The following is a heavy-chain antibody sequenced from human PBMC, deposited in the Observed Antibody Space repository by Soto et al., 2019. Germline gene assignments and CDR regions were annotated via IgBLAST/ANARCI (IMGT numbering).Heavy chain of an antibody. Sequence: PSETLSLTCTVSGGSISSYYWSWIRQPPGKGLEWIGYIYYSGSTNYNPSLKSRVTISVDTSKNQFSLKLSSVTAADTDVYYCARGTWLVPDYWGQGTLVTVSS. J-gene: IGHJ4*02. D-gene: IGHD6-19*01. CDR1: GGSISSYY. V-gene: IGHV4-59*01. CDR3: ARGTWLVPDY. CDR2: IYYSGST.